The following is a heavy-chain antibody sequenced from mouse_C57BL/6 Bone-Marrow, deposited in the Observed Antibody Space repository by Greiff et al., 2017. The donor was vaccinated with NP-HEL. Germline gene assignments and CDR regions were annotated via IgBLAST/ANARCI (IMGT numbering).Heavy chain of an antibody. CDR3: AREGDTGAMDY. J-gene: IGHJ4*01. CDR1: GYTFTSYW. Sequence: QVQLQQPGAELVMPGASVKLSCKASGYTFTSYWMHWVKQRPGQGLEWIGEIDPSDSYTNYNQKFKGKSTLTVDKSSSTADMQLSSLTSEDSAVYYCAREGDTGAMDYWGQGTSVTVSS. CDR2: IDPSDSYT. V-gene: IGHV1-69*01. D-gene: IGHD5-1-1*01.